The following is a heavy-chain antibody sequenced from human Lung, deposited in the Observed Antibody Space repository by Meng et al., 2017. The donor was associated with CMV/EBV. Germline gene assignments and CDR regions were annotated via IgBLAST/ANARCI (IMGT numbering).Heavy chain of an antibody. Sequence: SETLSLXCNVSGSSITSAYYWAWIRQPPGKRLEWIGSIFHRGNAYYLPSLNSRLTISVDTSKNQFSLKLNSVTAADTAIYYCAREVGAPYFDLWGQGTMVPVSS. J-gene: IGHJ3*01. D-gene: IGHD1-26*01. CDR2: IFHRGNA. V-gene: IGHV4-38-2*02. CDR3: AREVGAPYFDL. CDR1: GSSITSAYY.